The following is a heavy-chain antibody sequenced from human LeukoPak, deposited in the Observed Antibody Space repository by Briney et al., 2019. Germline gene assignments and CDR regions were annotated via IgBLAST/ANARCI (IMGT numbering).Heavy chain of an antibody. J-gene: IGHJ6*02. CDR2: ISYDGSNK. CDR1: GFTFSSYG. Sequence: GRSLRLSCAASGFTFSSYGMHWVRQAPGKGLEWVAVISYDGSNKYYADSVKGRFTISRDNSKNTLYLQMNSLRAEDTAVYYCAKELYGSGSYYTLTQYYYYGMDVWGQGTTVTVSS. D-gene: IGHD3-10*01. CDR3: AKELYGSGSYYTLTQYYYYGMDV. V-gene: IGHV3-30*18.